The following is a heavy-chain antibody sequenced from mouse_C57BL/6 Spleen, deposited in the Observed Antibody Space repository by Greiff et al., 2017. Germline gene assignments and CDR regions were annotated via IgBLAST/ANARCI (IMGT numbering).Heavy chain of an antibody. J-gene: IGHJ4*01. D-gene: IGHD2-2*01. CDR2: INYDGSST. Sequence: DVHLVESEGGLVQPGSSMKLSCTASGFTFSDYYMAWVRQVPEKGLEWVANINYDGSSTYYLDSLKSRFILSRDNAKNILYLQMSSLKSEDTATYYCARDQGGYDGYYAMDYWGQGTSVTVSS. CDR3: ARDQGGYDGYYAMDY. CDR1: GFTFSDYY. V-gene: IGHV5-16*01.